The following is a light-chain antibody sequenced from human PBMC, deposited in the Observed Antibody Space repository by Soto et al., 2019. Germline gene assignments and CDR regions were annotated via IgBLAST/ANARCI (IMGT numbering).Light chain of an antibody. Sequence: DIQLTQSPSFLSASVGDRVTITCRASQGISSYLAWYQQKPGKAPKLLIYAASTLQSGVPSRFSGSGSGTEFTHTISSLQPEDFATYYCQQLNSYPRTFGQATNVDIK. CDR1: QGISSY. CDR3: QQLNSYPRT. CDR2: AAS. J-gene: IGKJ1*01. V-gene: IGKV1-9*01.